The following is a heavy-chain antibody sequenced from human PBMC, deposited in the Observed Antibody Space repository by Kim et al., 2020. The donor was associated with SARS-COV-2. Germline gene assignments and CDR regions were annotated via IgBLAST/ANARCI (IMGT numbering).Heavy chain of an antibody. CDR1: GFTFSSYS. Sequence: GGSQRLSCAASGFTFSSYSMNWVRQAPGKGLEWVSYISSGGNSIYYADSVRGRFTISRDNAKNSLFLQMHSLRDEDTAVYYCATRPTGGHMNYWGLGTLVTVSS. J-gene: IGHJ4*02. V-gene: IGHV3-48*02. D-gene: IGHD2-21*01. CDR2: ISSGGNSI. CDR3: ATRPTGGHMNY.